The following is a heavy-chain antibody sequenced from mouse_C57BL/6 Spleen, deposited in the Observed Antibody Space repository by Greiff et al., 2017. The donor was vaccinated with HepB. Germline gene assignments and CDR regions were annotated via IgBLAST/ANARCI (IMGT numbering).Heavy chain of an antibody. Sequence: QVQLQQPGAELVRPGSSVKLSCKASGYTFTSYWMHWVKQRPIQGLEWIGNIDPSDSETHYNQKFKDKATLTVDKSSSTAYMQLSGLTSEDSAVYYCARSANSYFDYWGQGTTLTVSS. CDR1: GYTFTSYW. CDR2: IDPSDSET. D-gene: IGHD4-1*01. CDR3: ARSANSYFDY. V-gene: IGHV1-52*01. J-gene: IGHJ2*01.